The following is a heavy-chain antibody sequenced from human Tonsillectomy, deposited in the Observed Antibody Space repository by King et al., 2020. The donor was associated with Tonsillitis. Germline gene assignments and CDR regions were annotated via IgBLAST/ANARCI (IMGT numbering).Heavy chain of an antibody. J-gene: IGHJ4*02. Sequence: VQLQESGPGLVKPSETLSLTCTVSGGSISSYYWSWIRQPPGKGLEWIGYIYYSGSTNYNPSLSSVFTIPVDKSKNQFTLKLSSLIAADKAVYYCATAGDYYDSSGYYGSYYFDYWGQGTLVTVSS. CDR1: GGSISSYY. CDR3: ATAGDYYDSSGYYGSYYFDY. V-gene: IGHV4-59*01. CDR2: IYYSGST. D-gene: IGHD3-22*01.